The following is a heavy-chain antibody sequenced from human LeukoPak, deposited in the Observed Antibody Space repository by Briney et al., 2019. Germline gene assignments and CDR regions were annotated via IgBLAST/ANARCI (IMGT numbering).Heavy chain of an antibody. V-gene: IGHV3-48*03. CDR3: AELDITMRGGL. D-gene: IGHD3-10*02. J-gene: IGHJ6*04. CDR2: ISSSGSTI. CDR1: GFTFSSYE. Sequence: PGGSLRLSCAASGFTFSSYEMNWVRQAPGKGLEWVSYISSSGSTIYYADSVKGRFTISRDNAKNSLYLQMNRLRAEDTAVYYCAELDITMRGGLWGKGPTDHLL.